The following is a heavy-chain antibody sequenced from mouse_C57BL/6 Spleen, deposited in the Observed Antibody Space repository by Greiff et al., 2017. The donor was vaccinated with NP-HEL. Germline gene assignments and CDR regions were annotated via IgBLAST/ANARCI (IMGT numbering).Heavy chain of an antibody. CDR1: GYTFTSYG. V-gene: IGHV1-81*01. D-gene: IGHD2-4*01. CDR3: AREAYYDYDGGAMDD. J-gene: IGHJ4*01. CDR2: IYPRSGNT. Sequence: VQLQQSGAELARPGASVKLSCKASGYTFTSYGISWVKQRTGQGLEWIGEIYPRSGNTYYNEKFKGKATLTADTSSSTAYMELRSLTSEDSAVYLCAREAYYDYDGGAMDDWGQGTSVTVSS.